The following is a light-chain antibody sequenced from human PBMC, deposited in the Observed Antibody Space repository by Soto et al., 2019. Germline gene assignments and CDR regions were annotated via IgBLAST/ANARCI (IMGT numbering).Light chain of an antibody. J-gene: IGLJ1*01. CDR2: DVS. V-gene: IGLV2-14*03. Sequence: QSVLTQPASVSGSPGQSITISCTGTSSDVSGYSYISWYQHNPGRAPKLMIYDVSNRPSGVSDRFSGSKSGNTASLTISRLQAEDEADYYCSSYTTSSTYVFGSGTKVTVL. CDR3: SSYTTSSTYV. CDR1: SSDVSGYSY.